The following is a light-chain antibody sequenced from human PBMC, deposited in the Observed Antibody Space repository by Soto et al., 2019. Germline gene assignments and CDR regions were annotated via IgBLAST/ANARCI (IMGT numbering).Light chain of an antibody. CDR2: DTS. V-gene: IGKV3-15*01. CDR3: QPYNSWPLT. J-gene: IGKJ4*01. CDR1: QGIGDT. Sequence: ELMMTQSPATLSVSPGEGVTLSCRASQGIGDTLAWYQHKPGQTPRRLIYDTSFRATGVPTRFSGSRSGAEFTLTINRLQSEDFAVYYCQPYNSWPLTFGGGTKVDIK.